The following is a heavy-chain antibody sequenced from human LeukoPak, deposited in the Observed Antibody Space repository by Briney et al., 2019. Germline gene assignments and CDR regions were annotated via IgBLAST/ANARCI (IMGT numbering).Heavy chain of an antibody. CDR3: ARASSALIDAALPNWFDP. D-gene: IGHD3-3*01. CDR2: IDTSGTTT. CDR1: GFTFSIYE. V-gene: IGHV3-48*03. J-gene: IGHJ5*02. Sequence: PGGSLRLSCAAYGFTFSIYEMNWVRQAPGKGLEWISYIDTSGTTTYYADSVRGRFTVSRDNTKNSLYLQMNTLRAEDTALYYCARASSALIDAALPNWFDPWGQGTLVTVSS.